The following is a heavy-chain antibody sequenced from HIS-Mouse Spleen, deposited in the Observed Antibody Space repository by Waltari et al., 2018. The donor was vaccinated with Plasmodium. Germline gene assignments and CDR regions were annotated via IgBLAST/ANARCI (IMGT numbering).Heavy chain of an antibody. CDR2: IDWDDDK. D-gene: IGHD6-6*01. J-gene: IGHJ4*02. CDR1: GFSLSTSGMC. CDR3: ARHKKRGQLVRGYFDY. Sequence: QVTLRESGPALVKPTQTLTLTCPFSGFSLSTSGMCVSWIRQPPGKALEWLARIDWDDDKYYSTSLKTRLTISKDTSKNQGVLTRTNMDPVDTATYYCARHKKRGQLVRGYFDYWGQGTLVTVSS. V-gene: IGHV2-70*15.